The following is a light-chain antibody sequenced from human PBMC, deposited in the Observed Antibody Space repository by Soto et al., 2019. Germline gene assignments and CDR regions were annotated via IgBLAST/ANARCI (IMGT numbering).Light chain of an antibody. Sequence: EIVLTQSPSTLSLSPGERATLSCRASQSISSSYLAWYQQKPGQAPRLLIYGASSRATGIPDRFSGSESGTDFTLTISRLEPEDFAVYYCQQYGNSPFSFGPGTKVDIK. CDR2: GAS. CDR1: QSISSSY. V-gene: IGKV3-20*01. J-gene: IGKJ3*01. CDR3: QQYGNSPFS.